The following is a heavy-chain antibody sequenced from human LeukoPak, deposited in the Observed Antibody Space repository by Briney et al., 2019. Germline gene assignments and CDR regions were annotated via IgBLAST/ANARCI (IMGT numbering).Heavy chain of an antibody. D-gene: IGHD3-22*01. CDR3: AREKYYYDSSGYYP. CDR1: GYTFTGYY. V-gene: IGHV1-2*02. CDR2: INPNSGGT. J-gene: IGHJ5*02. Sequence: ASVKVSCKASGYTFTGYYMHWARQAPGQGLEWMGWINPNSGGTNYAQKFQGRVTMTRDTSISTAYMELSRLRSDDTAVYYCAREKYYYDSSGYYPWGQGTLVTVSS.